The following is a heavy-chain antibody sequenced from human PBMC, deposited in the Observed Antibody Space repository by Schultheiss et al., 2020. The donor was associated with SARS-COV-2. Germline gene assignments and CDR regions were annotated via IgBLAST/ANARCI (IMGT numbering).Heavy chain of an antibody. D-gene: IGHD4-11*01. CDR2: IKQDGSEK. J-gene: IGHJ6*03. Sequence: GGSLRLSCAASGFTFSSYAMSWVRQAPGKGLEWVANIKQDGSEKYYVDSVKGRFTISRDNAKNSLYLQMNSLRAEDTAVYYCARDTVTTGAYYYYYYMDVWGKGTTVTVSS. V-gene: IGHV3-7*01. CDR3: ARDTVTTGAYYYYYYMDV. CDR1: GFTFSSYA.